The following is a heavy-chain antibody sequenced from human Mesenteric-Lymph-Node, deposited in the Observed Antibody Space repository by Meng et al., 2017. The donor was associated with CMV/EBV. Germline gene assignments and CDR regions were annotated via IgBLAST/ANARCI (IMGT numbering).Heavy chain of an antibody. CDR2: MNPNSGNT. CDR1: GYTFTSYD. D-gene: IGHD3-3*01. J-gene: IGHJ4*02. Sequence: ASVKVSCKASGYTFTSYDINWVRQATGQGLEWMGWMNPNSGNTGYAQKFQGRVTITRNTSISTAYMELSSLRSEDTAVYYCANGDHRSRFGVASYYFDYWGQGTLVTVSS. V-gene: IGHV1-8*03. CDR3: ANGDHRSRFGVASYYFDY.